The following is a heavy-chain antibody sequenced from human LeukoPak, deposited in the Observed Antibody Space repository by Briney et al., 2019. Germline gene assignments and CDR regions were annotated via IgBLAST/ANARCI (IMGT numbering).Heavy chain of an antibody. V-gene: IGHV5-51*01. CDR3: ARPLAGDDAFDI. J-gene: IGHJ3*02. CDR1: GYRFINNW. Sequence: GESLRISCKDSGYRFINNWIGWVRQMPGKGLEWMGIIYPGDSATRYSLSFQGQVTISADKSINTAYLQWSSLKASDTAMYYCARPLAGDDAFDIWGQGTMVTVSS. CDR2: IYPGDSAT. D-gene: IGHD6-19*01.